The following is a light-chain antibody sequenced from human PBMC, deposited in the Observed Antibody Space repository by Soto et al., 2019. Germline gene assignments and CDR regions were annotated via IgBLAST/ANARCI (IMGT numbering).Light chain of an antibody. CDR3: SSYTSSSPDV. CDR1: SSDVGGYNY. Sequence: QSALTQPASVSGSPGESITISCTGTSSDVGGYNYVSWYQQHPGKAPKLMISEVSIRPSGVSNRFSGSKSGNTASLTISGLQAEDEADYYCSSYTSSSPDVFGTGTKVTVL. J-gene: IGLJ1*01. V-gene: IGLV2-14*01. CDR2: EVS.